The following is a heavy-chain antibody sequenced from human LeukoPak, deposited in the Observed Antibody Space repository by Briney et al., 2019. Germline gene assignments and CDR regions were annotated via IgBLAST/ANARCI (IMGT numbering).Heavy chain of an antibody. CDR2: ISAYNGNT. D-gene: IGHD2-2*01. V-gene: IGHV1-18*01. J-gene: IGHJ6*02. CDR1: GYTFTSYG. CDR3: ARGFPVVPVRYGMDV. Sequence: ASVKVSCKASGYTFTSYGISWVRQAPGQGLEWMGWISAYNGNTNYAQKFQGRVTITADESTSTAYMELSSLRSEDTAVYYCARGFPVVPVRYGMDVWGQGTTVTVSS.